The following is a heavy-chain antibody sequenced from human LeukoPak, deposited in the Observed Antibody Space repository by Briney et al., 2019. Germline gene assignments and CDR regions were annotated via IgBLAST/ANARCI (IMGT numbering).Heavy chain of an antibody. V-gene: IGHV3-74*01. D-gene: IGHD1-20*01. CDR3: AREDAQWGISGPFDY. CDR1: GFTFSSYW. CDR2: INSDGSST. J-gene: IGHJ4*02. Sequence: PGGSLRLSCAASGFTFSSYWMHWVRQAPGKGLVWVSRINSDGSSTSYADSVKGRFTISRDNAKNTLYLQMNSLRAVDTAVYYCAREDAQWGISGPFDYWGQGTLVTVSS.